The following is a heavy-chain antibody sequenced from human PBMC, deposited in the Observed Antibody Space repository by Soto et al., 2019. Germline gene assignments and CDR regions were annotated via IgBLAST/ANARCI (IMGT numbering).Heavy chain of an antibody. CDR1: GGSISSYY. CDR2: IYYSGST. V-gene: IGHV4-59*01. CDR3: ARDLGDGYSYNWFDP. D-gene: IGHD5-18*01. J-gene: IGHJ5*02. Sequence: SETLSLTCTVSGGSISSYYWSWIRQPPGKGLEWIGYIYYSGSTNYNPSLKSRVTISVDTSKNQFSLKLSSVTAADTAVYYCARDLGDGYSYNWFDPWGQGTLVTVS.